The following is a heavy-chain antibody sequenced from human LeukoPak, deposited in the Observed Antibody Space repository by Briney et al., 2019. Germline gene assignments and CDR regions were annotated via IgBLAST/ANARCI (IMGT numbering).Heavy chain of an antibody. CDR1: GFIFSSYG. V-gene: IGHV3-33*01. J-gene: IGHJ4*02. D-gene: IGHD3-10*01. CDR2: IWYDGNNK. Sequence: PGGSLRLSCAASGFIFSSYGMHWVRQAPGKGLEWVAVIWYDGNNKYYAESVKGRFTISRDNSKNTLYLQMNNLRAEDTAVYYCAREVGAYFEYWGQGTLVTVSS. CDR3: AREVGAYFEY.